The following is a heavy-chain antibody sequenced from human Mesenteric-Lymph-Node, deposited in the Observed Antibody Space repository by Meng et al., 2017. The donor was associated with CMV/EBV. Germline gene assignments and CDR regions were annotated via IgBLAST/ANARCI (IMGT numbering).Heavy chain of an antibody. CDR2: ISGSSSYI. V-gene: IGHV3-21*01. CDR1: GFTFSSYS. CDR3: ARDGLAAAGTADYYYYYVMDV. D-gene: IGHD6-13*01. Sequence: GESLKISCAASGFTFSSYSMNWVRQAPGKGLEWVSSISGSSSYIYYADSVKGRFTISRDNVKNSLYLQMNSLRAEDTAVYYCARDGLAAAGTADYYYYYVMDVWGQGTTVTVSS. J-gene: IGHJ6*02.